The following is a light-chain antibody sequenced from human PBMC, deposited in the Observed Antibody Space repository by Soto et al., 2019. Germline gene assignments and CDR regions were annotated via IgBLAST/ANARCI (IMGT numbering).Light chain of an antibody. Sequence: QSALTQPASVSGSPGQSITISCTGSSSDIGDYDYVSWYQQHPGKAPKLIIYEASNRPSGISNRFSGSKSGNTASLTISGLQADDEADYYCSSYTRSSTLIIFGSGTKVTVL. V-gene: IGLV2-14*01. CDR2: EAS. J-gene: IGLJ1*01. CDR1: SSDIGDYDY. CDR3: SSYTRSSTLII.